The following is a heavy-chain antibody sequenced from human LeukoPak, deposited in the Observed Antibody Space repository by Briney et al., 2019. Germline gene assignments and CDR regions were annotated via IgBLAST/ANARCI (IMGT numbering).Heavy chain of an antibody. Sequence: AETLSLTCTVSGGTIRISSYYWGWIRQPPGKGREAVVSIYYSVSTYYNPSLKSRATISVAVETSKNQFSLKLSSVTAADTAVYYCARGPSSSSPHFDFWGEGDLVTVSS. J-gene: IGHJ4*02. CDR2: IYYSVST. CDR3: ARGPSSSSPHFDF. V-gene: IGHV4-39*07. CDR1: GGTIRISSYY. D-gene: IGHD6-6*01.